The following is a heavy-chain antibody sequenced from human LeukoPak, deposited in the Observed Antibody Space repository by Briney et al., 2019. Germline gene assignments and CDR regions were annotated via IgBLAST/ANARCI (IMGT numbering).Heavy chain of an antibody. D-gene: IGHD4-11*01. Sequence: GGSLRLSCAVSGFTFRTYWMHWVRQAPGKGLVWVSRINSDGSSTSYADSVKGRFTISRDNAKNTLYLQMNSLRAEDTAVYYCAREDSNYVRFDYWGQGTLVTVSS. CDR1: GFTFRTYW. CDR2: INSDGSST. J-gene: IGHJ4*02. CDR3: AREDSNYVRFDY. V-gene: IGHV3-74*01.